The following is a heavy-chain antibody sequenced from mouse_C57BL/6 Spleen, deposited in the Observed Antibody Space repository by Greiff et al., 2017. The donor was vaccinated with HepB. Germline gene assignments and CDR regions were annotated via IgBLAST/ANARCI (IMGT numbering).Heavy chain of an antibody. CDR1: GFTFSDYG. CDR2: ISSGSSTI. Sequence: EVHLVESGGGLVKPGGSLKLSCAASGFTFSDYGMHWVRQAPEKGLEWVAYISSGSSTIYYADTVKGRFTISRDNAKNTLFLQMTSLRSEDTAMYYCAILGRKNAKDYWGQGTSVTVSS. J-gene: IGHJ4*01. D-gene: IGHD4-1*01. V-gene: IGHV5-17*01. CDR3: AILGRKNAKDY.